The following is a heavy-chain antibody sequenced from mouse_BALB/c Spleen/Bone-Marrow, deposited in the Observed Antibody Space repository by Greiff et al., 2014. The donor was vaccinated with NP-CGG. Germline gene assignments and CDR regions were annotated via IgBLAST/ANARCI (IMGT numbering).Heavy chain of an antibody. Sequence: VMLVESGAELARPGASVKMSCKASGYTFTSYTMHWVKQRPGQGLEWIGYINPSSGCTNYNQKFKDKATLTADKSSSTAYMQLSSLTSEDSAVYYCAREGYGNYAYWGQGTLVTVSA. D-gene: IGHD2-10*02. CDR1: GYTFTSYT. CDR2: INPSSGCT. CDR3: AREGYGNYAY. V-gene: IGHV1-4*01. J-gene: IGHJ3*01.